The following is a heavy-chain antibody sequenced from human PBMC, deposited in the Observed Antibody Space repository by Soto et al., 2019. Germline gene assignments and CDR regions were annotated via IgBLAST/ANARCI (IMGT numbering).Heavy chain of an antibody. CDR2: IYYSGST. D-gene: IGHD3-22*01. J-gene: IGHJ4*02. V-gene: IGHV4-31*03. CDR3: ARVTGGWAYDSSGFDY. CDR1: GGSISSGGYY. Sequence: PSETLSLTCTVSGGSISSGGYYWSWIRQHPGKGLEWIGYIYYSGSTYYNPSLKNRVTISVDTSKNQFSLKLSSVTAADTAVYYCARVTGGWAYDSSGFDYWGQGTLVTVSS.